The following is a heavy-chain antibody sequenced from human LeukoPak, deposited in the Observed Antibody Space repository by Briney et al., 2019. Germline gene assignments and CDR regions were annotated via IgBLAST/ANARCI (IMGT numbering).Heavy chain of an antibody. CDR2: INPNSGGT. J-gene: IGHJ6*02. CDR1: GYTFTGYY. CDR3: ARDGGSENYYYYGMDV. Sequence: ASVTVSCKASGYTFTGYYMHWVRQAPGQGLEWMGWINPNSGGTNYAQKFQGWVTMTRDTSISTAYMELSRLRSDDTAVYYCARDGGSENYYYYGMDVWGQGTTVTVSS. D-gene: IGHD3-16*01. V-gene: IGHV1-2*04.